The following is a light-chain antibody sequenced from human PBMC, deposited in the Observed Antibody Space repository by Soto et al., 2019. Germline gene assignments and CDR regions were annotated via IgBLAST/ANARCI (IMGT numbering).Light chain of an antibody. CDR1: QSVSSY. V-gene: IGKV3-11*01. CDR2: DAS. CDR3: QQRSNWPPT. Sequence: ETVMTQSPATLSVSPGERATLSCRASQSVSSYLAWYQQKPGQAPRLLIYDASTRATGIPARFSGSGSGTDFTLTITSLEPEDFAVYYCQQRSNWPPTFGQGTKVDIK. J-gene: IGKJ1*01.